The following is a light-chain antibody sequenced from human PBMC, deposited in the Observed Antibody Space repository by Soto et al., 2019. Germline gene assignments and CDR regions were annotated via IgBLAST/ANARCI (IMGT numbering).Light chain of an antibody. V-gene: IGKV1-39*01. Sequence: DIQMTQSPSSLSASVGGRVTITCRASQSIGKHLNWYQQKPGKAPKFLIYSVSSLQSGVPSRFSGSGSGTDFTLTINSLQPEDFATYYCQQGYTSSITFGQGTRLEIK. CDR2: SVS. CDR3: QQGYTSSIT. CDR1: QSIGKH. J-gene: IGKJ5*01.